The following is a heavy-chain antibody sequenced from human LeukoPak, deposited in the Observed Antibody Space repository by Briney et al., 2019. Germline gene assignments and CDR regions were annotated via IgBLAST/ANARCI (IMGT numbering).Heavy chain of an antibody. CDR3: ASLLVATIGPDPDYYYGMDV. CDR2: ISSSSSYI. CDR1: GFTFSSYS. Sequence: GGSLRLSCAASGFTFSSYSMNWVRQAPWKGLEWVSSISSSSSYIYYADSVKGRFTISRDNAKNSLYLQMNSLRAEDTAVYYCASLLVATIGPDPDYYYGMDVWGQGTTVTVSS. V-gene: IGHV3-21*01. J-gene: IGHJ6*02. D-gene: IGHD5-12*01.